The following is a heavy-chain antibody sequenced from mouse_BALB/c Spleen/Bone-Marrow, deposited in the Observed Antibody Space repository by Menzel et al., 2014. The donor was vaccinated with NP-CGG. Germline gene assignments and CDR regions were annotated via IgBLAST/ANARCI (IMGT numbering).Heavy chain of an antibody. D-gene: IGHD2-3*01. CDR1: GYTFTSYI. V-gene: IGHV1-14*01. Sequence: QLVESGPELVKPGASVKMSCKASGYTFTSYIMHWVKQKPGQGLEWIGYINPYNDGTKYNEKFKGKATLTSDKSSSTAYMELSSLTSEDSAVYYCARRWLPYAMDYRGQGTSVTVSS. CDR2: INPYNDGT. CDR3: ARRWLPYAMDY. J-gene: IGHJ4*01.